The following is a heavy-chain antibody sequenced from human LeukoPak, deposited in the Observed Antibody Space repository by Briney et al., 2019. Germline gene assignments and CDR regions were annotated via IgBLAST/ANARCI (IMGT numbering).Heavy chain of an antibody. Sequence: ASVKVSRKPSGYTFTVYYLHCVRQAPGQGLEWMGWINPNSGGTNYAQKFQGRVTMTRDTSISTAYMELRSLTSDDTAVYYCARIKDLDFWGQGTPVTVSS. D-gene: IGHD2-15*01. J-gene: IGHJ4*02. CDR3: ARIKDLDF. CDR1: GYTFTVYY. V-gene: IGHV1-2*02. CDR2: INPNSGGT.